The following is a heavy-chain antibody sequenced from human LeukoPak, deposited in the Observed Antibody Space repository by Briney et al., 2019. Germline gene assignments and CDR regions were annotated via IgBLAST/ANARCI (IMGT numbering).Heavy chain of an antibody. CDR2: IKQDGSET. CDR3: ARDPYSSSWSYGMDI. Sequence: GGSLRLSCTASGFTFSNYWMSWVRQTPEKGLEWVANIKQDGSETVYVDSVKGRFTISRDNAQSSLYLQMNSLRAEDTAVYYCARDPYSSSWSYGMDIWGQGTTVTVSS. D-gene: IGHD6-13*01. CDR1: GFTFSNYW. J-gene: IGHJ6*02. V-gene: IGHV3-7*05.